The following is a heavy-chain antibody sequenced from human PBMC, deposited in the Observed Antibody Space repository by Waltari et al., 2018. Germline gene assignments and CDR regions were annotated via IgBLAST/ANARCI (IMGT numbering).Heavy chain of an antibody. V-gene: IGHV3-30*18. CDR2: VGFDGRNK. Sequence: VQLVEAGGGVVPPGRSRRLSCAASGSSFRRVAMLWVRRSPGKGLDWVAVVGFDGRNKFYVESVKGRFTISRDNSKNTLYLQMESLRAEDTAIYYCAKDVEGELYYFDNWGQGTLVTVSS. D-gene: IGHD3-16*01. CDR3: AKDVEGELYYFDN. J-gene: IGHJ4*02. CDR1: GSSFRRVA.